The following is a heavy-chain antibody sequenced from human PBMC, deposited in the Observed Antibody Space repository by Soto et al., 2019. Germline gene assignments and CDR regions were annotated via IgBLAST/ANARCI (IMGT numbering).Heavy chain of an antibody. D-gene: IGHD2-21*02. CDR2: INPNSGDT. Sequence: GASVKVSCKASGYTFTGYYMHWVRQAPGQGLEWMGWINPNSGDTKYAQKFRGRVTMTRGTSITTAYMELKMLTSDDTAVYYCARQLAYCGGDCFTEPVDYWGQGTLVTVSS. J-gene: IGHJ4*02. CDR1: GYTFTGYY. V-gene: IGHV1-2*02. CDR3: ARQLAYCGGDCFTEPVDY.